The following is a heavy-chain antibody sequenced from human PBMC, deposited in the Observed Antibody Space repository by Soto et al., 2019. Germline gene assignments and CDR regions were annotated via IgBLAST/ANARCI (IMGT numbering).Heavy chain of an antibody. CDR1: GFTFSSYA. CDR3: TNRKLPTRPWGPAFDV. CDR2: ISSSGGST. J-gene: IGHJ3*01. D-gene: IGHD3-16*01. Sequence: EVQLLVSGGGLVQPGGSLRLSCAASGFTFSSYAMSWVRQAPGKGLEWVSAISSSGGSTYYPDSVKGRFTISRDNSKNTLFLPMNSLRAEDTAVYYCTNRKLPTRPWGPAFDVWGQGTMVTVSS. V-gene: IGHV3-23*01.